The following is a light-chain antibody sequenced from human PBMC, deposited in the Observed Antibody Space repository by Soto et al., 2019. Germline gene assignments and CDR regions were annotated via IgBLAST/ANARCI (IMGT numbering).Light chain of an antibody. CDR1: QSVSSN. CDR3: QQYNKGYT. V-gene: IGKV3-15*01. Sequence: EIVITQSPATLSVSPGERATLSCRASQSVSSNLAWYQQKPGQAPRLLIYGASTRATGIPARFSGSGSGTEFTLTISSLQSEDFAVYYCQQYNKGYTFGQGTKLEIK. J-gene: IGKJ2*01. CDR2: GAS.